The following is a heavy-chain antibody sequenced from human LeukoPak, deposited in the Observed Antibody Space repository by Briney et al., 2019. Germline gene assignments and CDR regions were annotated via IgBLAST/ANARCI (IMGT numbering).Heavy chain of an antibody. Sequence: PAGSLRLSCAASAFTFSSHDMYCVRRAPGKGLEWVSIISYDGGRKDYADSVKGRFTISRDNARTTLHLQMNSMRAEDTGVYYCTRDRSKGYYDDDFDFWGQGTLVTVSS. CDR3: TRDRSKGYYDDDFDF. V-gene: IGHV3-30*03. CDR1: AFTFSSHD. D-gene: IGHD3-22*01. CDR2: ISYDGGRK. J-gene: IGHJ4*02.